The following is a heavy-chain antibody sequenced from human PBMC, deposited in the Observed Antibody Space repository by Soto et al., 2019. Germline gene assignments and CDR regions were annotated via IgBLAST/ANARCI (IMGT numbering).Heavy chain of an antibody. CDR2: IYYSGST. CDR1: GGSISSSSYY. CDR3: ARHDYYGSGSYGRLGWFDP. J-gene: IGHJ5*02. D-gene: IGHD3-10*01. V-gene: IGHV4-39*01. Sequence: PSETLSLTCTVSGGSISSSSYYWGWIRQPPGKGLEWIGSIYYSGSTYCNPSLKSRVTISVDTSKNQFSLKLSSVTAADTAVYYCARHDYYGSGSYGRLGWFDPWGQGTLVTVSS.